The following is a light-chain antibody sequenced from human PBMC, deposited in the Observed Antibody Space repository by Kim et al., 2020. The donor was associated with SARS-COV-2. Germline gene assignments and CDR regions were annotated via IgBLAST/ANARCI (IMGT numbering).Light chain of an antibody. CDR2: KAS. CDR3: QQYHTYPYT. CDR1: QSVGTW. J-gene: IGKJ2*01. Sequence: DIQMTQSPSTLSASIGDRVTITCRASQSVGTWLAWYQQKPWNAPNLLIYKASSLHSGAPSRVSGSGSGTEFTLTISSLQPDDFATYYCQQYHTYPYTFGQGTKLEIK. V-gene: IGKV1-5*03.